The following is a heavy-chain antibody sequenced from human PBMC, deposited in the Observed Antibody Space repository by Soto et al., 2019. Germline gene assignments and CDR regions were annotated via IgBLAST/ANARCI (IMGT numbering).Heavy chain of an antibody. Sequence: EVQLVESGGGLIQPGGSLKLSCAASGVTVGNHYMSWGRQAPVKGLEWVSLIYSTGTTKYADSVKGRFTVSRDNAKNTLYLQMNSLRAEDTAVYYCAKDGRGSGSHYNSFGYGGQGTLVTVSS. V-gene: IGHV3-53*01. CDR2: IYSTGTT. CDR3: AKDGRGSGSHYNSFGY. J-gene: IGHJ4*02. D-gene: IGHD3-10*01. CDR1: GVTVGNHY.